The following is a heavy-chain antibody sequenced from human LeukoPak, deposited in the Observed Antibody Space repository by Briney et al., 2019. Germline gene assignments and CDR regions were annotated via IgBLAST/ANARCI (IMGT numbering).Heavy chain of an antibody. CDR2: IIPIFGTA. CDR3: ARGGRYFDWPYFDY. CDR1: GGTFSSYA. V-gene: IGHV1-69*05. D-gene: IGHD3-9*01. Sequence: ASEKVSCKASGGTFSSYAISWVRQAPGQGLEWMGRIIPIFGTANYAQKFQGRVTITTDESTSTAYMELSSLRSEDTAVYYCARGGRYFDWPYFDYWGQGTLVTVSS. J-gene: IGHJ4*02.